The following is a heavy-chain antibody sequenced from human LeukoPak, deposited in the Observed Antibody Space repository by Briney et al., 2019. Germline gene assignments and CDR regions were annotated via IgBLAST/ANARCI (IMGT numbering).Heavy chain of an antibody. Sequence: ASVKVSCKASGYTFTGYYMHWVRQAPGQGLEWMGWINPNSGGTNYAQKFQGRVTKTRDTSISTAYMELSRLRSDDTAVYYCAREKYQLLSYYYYGMDVWGQGTTVTVSS. CDR2: INPNSGGT. D-gene: IGHD2-2*01. J-gene: IGHJ6*02. CDR1: GYTFTGYY. V-gene: IGHV1-2*02. CDR3: AREKYQLLSYYYYGMDV.